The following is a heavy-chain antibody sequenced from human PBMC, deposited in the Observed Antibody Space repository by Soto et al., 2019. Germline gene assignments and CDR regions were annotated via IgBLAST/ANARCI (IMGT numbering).Heavy chain of an antibody. D-gene: IGHD3-10*02. V-gene: IGHV3-30*02. CDR1: GFIFINHG. CDR3: TIVRVADSALDH. J-gene: IGHJ4*02. CDR2: MSYDGSDT. Sequence: GGSLRLSCVGSGFIFINHGMHWVRQTPGKGLEWVAFMSYDGSDTFYADSVKGRFTISRDNSKNTLFLHMSNLRAEDTAMYHCTIVRVADSALDHWGQGTLVTVSS.